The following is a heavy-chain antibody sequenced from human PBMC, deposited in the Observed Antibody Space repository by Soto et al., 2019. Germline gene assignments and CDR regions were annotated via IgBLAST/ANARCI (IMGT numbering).Heavy chain of an antibody. CDR1: GGSFSTYY. CDR2: INHSGSN. Sequence: QLQQWGAGLLKPSETLSLTCVVSGGSFSTYYYNWIRQSPGKGLEWIGEINHSGSNNYSPSLNSRVTMSLDTSKTQFSLKLTSVTAADTAVYYCARGGSNDWQVAFDIWGQGTMVTVSS. V-gene: IGHV4-34*01. CDR3: ARGGSNDWQVAFDI. D-gene: IGHD3-9*01. J-gene: IGHJ3*02.